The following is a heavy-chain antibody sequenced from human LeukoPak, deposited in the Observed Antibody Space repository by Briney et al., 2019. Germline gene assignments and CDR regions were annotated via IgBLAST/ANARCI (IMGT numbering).Heavy chain of an antibody. J-gene: IGHJ4*02. CDR2: ILYDGSNE. CDR1: GFTFSNYD. V-gene: IGHV3-30*02. D-gene: IGHD3-16*01. Sequence: GGSLRLSCAASGFTFSNYDMHWVRQAPGKGLEWVTFILYDGSNEYYADSVKGRFTISRDNSKNTLYLQMNSLRVEDTAVYFCAPQGGWGQGTLVIVSA. CDR3: APQGG.